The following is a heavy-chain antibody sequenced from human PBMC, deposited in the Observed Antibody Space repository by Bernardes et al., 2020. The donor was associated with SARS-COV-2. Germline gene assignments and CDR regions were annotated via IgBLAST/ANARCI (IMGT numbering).Heavy chain of an antibody. CDR1: GFTFISSV. V-gene: IGHV1-58*02. Sequence: SVKVSCKASGFTFISSVMQWVRQARGQRLEWIGWIVVGSGNINYAQKFQERVTITRDMSTSTAYMELSSLRSEDTAVYYCAANRQRFGEFYYYYAMDVWGQGTPVTVSS. CDR2: IVVGSGNI. J-gene: IGHJ6*02. CDR3: AANRQRFGEFYYYYAMDV. D-gene: IGHD3-10*01.